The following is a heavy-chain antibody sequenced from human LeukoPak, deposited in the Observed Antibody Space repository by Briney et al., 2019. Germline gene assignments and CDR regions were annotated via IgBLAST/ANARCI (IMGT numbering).Heavy chain of an antibody. CDR1: GGSISSYY. CDR2: INHSGST. Sequence: PSETLSLTCTVSGGSISSYYWSWIRQPPGKGLEWIGEINHSGSTNYNPSLKSRVTISVDTSKNQFSLKLSSVTAADTAVYYCATTRPLTTVTTFDYWGQGTLVTVSS. CDR3: ATTRPLTTVTTFDY. J-gene: IGHJ4*02. D-gene: IGHD4-4*01. V-gene: IGHV4-34*01.